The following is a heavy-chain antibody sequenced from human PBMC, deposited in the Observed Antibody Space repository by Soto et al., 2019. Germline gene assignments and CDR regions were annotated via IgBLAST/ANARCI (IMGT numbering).Heavy chain of an antibody. V-gene: IGHV4-31*03. CDR2: ISYSGST. D-gene: IGHD6-19*01. Sequence: LSLTCTVSGDSFSSGAYYWSWIRQHPGKGLEWIGYISYSGSTYYNPSLTSRVTISIDTSKKEFSLKLSSVTAADTAVYYCTRDLGSEQWFFDRWGQGTRVTVSS. CDR3: TRDLGSEQWFFDR. CDR1: GDSFSSGAYY. J-gene: IGHJ4*02.